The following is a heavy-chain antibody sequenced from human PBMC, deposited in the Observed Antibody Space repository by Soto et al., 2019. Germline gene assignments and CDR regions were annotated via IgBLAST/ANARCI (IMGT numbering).Heavy chain of an antibody. V-gene: IGHV3-23*01. CDR3: AKDRLPIVLSDY. D-gene: IGHD2-8*01. CDR2: ISGSGGST. Sequence: EVQLLESGGGLVQPGGSLRLSCAASGFTFSSYAMSWVRQAPGKGLEWVSAISGSGGSTYYADSVKGRLTISRDNSKNTLYLQMNSLRAEDTAVYYCAKDRLPIVLSDYWGQGTLVTVSS. J-gene: IGHJ4*02. CDR1: GFTFSSYA.